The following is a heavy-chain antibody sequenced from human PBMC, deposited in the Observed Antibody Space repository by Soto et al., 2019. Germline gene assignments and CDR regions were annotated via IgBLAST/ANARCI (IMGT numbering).Heavy chain of an antibody. CDR1: GFTFSSYG. V-gene: IGHV3-48*01. D-gene: IGHD2-15*01. Sequence: GGSLRLSCAASGFTFSSYGMHWVRQAPGKGLEWVSYISSSSSTIYYADSVKGRFTISRDNAKNSLYLQMNSLRAEDTAVYYCARDYEDIVVVVAGLFDYWGQGTLVTVSS. CDR2: ISSSSSTI. CDR3: ARDYEDIVVVVAGLFDY. J-gene: IGHJ4*02.